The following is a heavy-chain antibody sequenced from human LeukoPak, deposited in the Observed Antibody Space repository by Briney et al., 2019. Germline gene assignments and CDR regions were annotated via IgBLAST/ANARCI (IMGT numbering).Heavy chain of an antibody. CDR1: GFTFDDYG. D-gene: IGHD2-2*01. CDR2: IKSKTDGGTT. J-gene: IGHJ3*02. CDR3: TTYRVPAALPKPNDAFDI. V-gene: IGHV3-15*01. Sequence: GGSLRLSRAASGFTFDDYGMSWVRQAPGKGLEWVGRIKSKTDGGTTDYAAPVKGRFTISRDDSKNTLYLQMNSLKTEDTAVYYCTTYRVPAALPKPNDAFDIWGQGTMVTVSS.